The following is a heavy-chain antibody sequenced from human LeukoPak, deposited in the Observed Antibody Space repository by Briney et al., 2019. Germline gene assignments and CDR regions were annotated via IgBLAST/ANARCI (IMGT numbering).Heavy chain of an antibody. Sequence: GGSLRLSCAASGFTFSSYAMSWVRQAPGKGLEWVSAISGSGGSTYYADSVKGRFTISRDNSKNTLYLQMNSLRAEDTAVYYCAQDAHIVVVIATHDYWGQGTLVTVSS. CDR2: ISGSGGST. V-gene: IGHV3-23*01. J-gene: IGHJ4*02. CDR1: GFTFSSYA. CDR3: AQDAHIVVVIATHDY. D-gene: IGHD2-21*01.